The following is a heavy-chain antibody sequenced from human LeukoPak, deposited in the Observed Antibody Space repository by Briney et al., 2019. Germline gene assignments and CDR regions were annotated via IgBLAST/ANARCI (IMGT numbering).Heavy chain of an antibody. CDR1: GGSFSGYY. CDR2: INHSGST. Sequence: PSETLSLTCAVYGGSFSGYYWSWIRQPPGKGLEWIGEINHSGSTNYNPSLKSRVTISVDTSKNQFSLKLSSVTAADTAVYYCARGASRDGYRTFDYWGQGTLVTVSS. CDR3: ARGASRDGYRTFDY. J-gene: IGHJ4*02. V-gene: IGHV4-34*01. D-gene: IGHD5-24*01.